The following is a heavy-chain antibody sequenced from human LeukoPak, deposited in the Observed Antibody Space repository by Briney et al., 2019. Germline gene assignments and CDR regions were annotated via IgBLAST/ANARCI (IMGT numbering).Heavy chain of an antibody. J-gene: IGHJ6*02. CDR3: ARNPDSSSWYPTRYYYGMDV. CDR1: GFTFSSYS. CDR2: ISSSSSTI. V-gene: IGHV3-48*01. Sequence: PGGSLRLSCAASGFTFSSYSMNWVRQAPGKGLEWVSYISSSSSTIYYADSVKGRFTISRDNAENSLYLQMNSLRAEDTAVYYCARNPDSSSWYPTRYYYGMDVWGQGTTVTVSS. D-gene: IGHD6-13*01.